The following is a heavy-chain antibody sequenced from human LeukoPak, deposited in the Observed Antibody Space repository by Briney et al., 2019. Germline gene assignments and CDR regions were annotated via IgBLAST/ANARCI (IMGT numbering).Heavy chain of an antibody. J-gene: IGHJ4*02. CDR2: IKTKADGGTT. Sequence: GGPLRLSCAASGFTFRDAWVSCVRQAPGMGLEGVGRIKTKADGGTTEYAAPVKGRFSISRDDSNTTLYLQIHSLRSEDTAVYYCTADMPASSRAADYWGQGPLASVSS. CDR3: TADMPASSRAADY. D-gene: IGHD2-15*01. V-gene: IGHV3-15*01. CDR1: GFTFRDAW.